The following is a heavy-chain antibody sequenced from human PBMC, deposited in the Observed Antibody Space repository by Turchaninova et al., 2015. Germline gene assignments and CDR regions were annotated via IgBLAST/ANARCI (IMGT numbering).Heavy chain of an antibody. CDR2: ISTSSNSK. CDR3: SREGGLAVGMTPNWFDP. V-gene: IGHV3-21*01. D-gene: IGHD1-14*01. Sequence: EVQLVESGGGLVKPGGSLRLSCAASGFALSTYSMNWVRQAQGRGREWCSSISTSSNSKPNAYAVQGRFTISSDHSKNSLYLQMNSLRAEDTAVYYWSREGGLAVGMTPNWFDPWGQGTLVTVSS. J-gene: IGHJ5*02. CDR1: GFALSTYS.